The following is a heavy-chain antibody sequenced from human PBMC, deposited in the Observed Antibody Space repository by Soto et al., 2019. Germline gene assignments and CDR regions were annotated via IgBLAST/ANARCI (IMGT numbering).Heavy chain of an antibody. D-gene: IGHD3-16*01. CDR1: GLTFSSSV. V-gene: IGHV3-23*01. CDR3: AKDPRLRVLVTFDS. Sequence: GGSLRLSCTASGLTFSSSVMSWVRQAPGKWLEWVSTISGSGGNTYYADSVKGRFTISRDNSKNTLYLQMNSLRADDTAVYYCAKDPRLRVLVTFDSWGEGXRFTVYS. J-gene: IGHJ4*02. CDR2: ISGSGGNT.